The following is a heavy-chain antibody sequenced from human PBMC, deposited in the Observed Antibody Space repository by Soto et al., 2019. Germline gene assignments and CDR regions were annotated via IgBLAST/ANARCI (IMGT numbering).Heavy chain of an antibody. V-gene: IGHV3-23*01. CDR2: ISGSGGTT. CDR1: GFTFSSYA. CDR3: AKAQEGLLLPNFDH. D-gene: IGHD3-10*01. Sequence: GGSLRLSCAASGFTFSSYAMTWVRQAPGKGLEWVSAISGSGGTTYYADSVKGRFTISRDNSKNTLYLQMNSLRAEDTAVYYCAKAQEGLLLPNFDHWGQGTLVTVSS. J-gene: IGHJ4*02.